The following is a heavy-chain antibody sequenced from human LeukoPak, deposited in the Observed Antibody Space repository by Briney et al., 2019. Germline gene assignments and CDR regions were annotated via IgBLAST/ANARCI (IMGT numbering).Heavy chain of an antibody. CDR3: AREGLTTVTLGY. J-gene: IGHJ4*02. V-gene: IGHV3-30-3*01. CDR2: ISYDGSNK. Sequence: GGSLRLSCAASGFTFSSYAMHWVRQAPGKGLEWVAVISYDGSNKYYADSVKGRFTISRDNSKNTLYLQTNSLRAEDTAVYYCAREGLTTVTLGYWGEGTLVTVSS. D-gene: IGHD4-17*01. CDR1: GFTFSSYA.